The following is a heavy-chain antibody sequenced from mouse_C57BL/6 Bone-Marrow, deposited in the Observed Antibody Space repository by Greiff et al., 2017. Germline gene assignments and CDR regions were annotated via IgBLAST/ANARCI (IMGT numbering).Heavy chain of an antibody. V-gene: IGHV14-4*01. D-gene: IGHD1-1*01. CDR3: TTHYYGSSCVYFDY. CDR1: VFNIKDDY. CDR2: IDPENGDT. J-gene: IGHJ2*01. Sequence: EVQLQQSGAELVRPGASVKLSCTASVFNIKDDYMHWVKQRPEQGLEWIGWIDPENGDTEYASKFQGKATITADTSSNTAYLQLSSLTSEDTAVYYCTTHYYGSSCVYFDYWGQGTTLTVSS.